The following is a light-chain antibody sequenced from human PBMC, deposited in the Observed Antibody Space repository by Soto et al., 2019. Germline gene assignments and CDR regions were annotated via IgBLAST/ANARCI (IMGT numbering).Light chain of an antibody. V-gene: IGKV1-9*01. CDR2: SAS. Sequence: DIQLTQSPSFLSASVGDTVTITCRASQALSNYLAWYQQKPGKAPDLLIYSASTLQSGVPSRFSGSGSETEFSLTIRALQPEDFATYYCQQLSRYPLTFGGGTQVDIK. CDR3: QQLSRYPLT. CDR1: QALSNY. J-gene: IGKJ4*01.